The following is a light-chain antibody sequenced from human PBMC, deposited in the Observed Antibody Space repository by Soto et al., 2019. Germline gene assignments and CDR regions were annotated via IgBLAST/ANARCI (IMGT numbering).Light chain of an antibody. CDR2: KAS. CDR3: QPYNSYWT. CDR1: QSISSW. Sequence: DIQMTQSPSTLSASVGDRVTITCRASQSISSWLAWYQQKPGKVPKLLIYKASSLESGVPSRFSGSGSGKEFTLNISSLEPEGFATYYRQPYNSYWTFGQGTKVEIK. J-gene: IGKJ1*01. V-gene: IGKV1-5*03.